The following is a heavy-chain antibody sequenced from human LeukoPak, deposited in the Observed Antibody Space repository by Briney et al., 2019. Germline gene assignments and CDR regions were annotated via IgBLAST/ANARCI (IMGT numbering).Heavy chain of an antibody. CDR3: ARSSGWRNYYFDY. Sequence: PSETLSLTCTVSGGSISSRSYYWSWIRQPAGKGLKWIGRIYASGSTNYNPSHKSRVTISVDTSKNQFSLKLSSVTAADTAVYYCARSSGWRNYYFDYWGQGTLVTVSS. V-gene: IGHV4-61*02. CDR2: IYASGST. D-gene: IGHD6-19*01. CDR1: GGSISSRSYY. J-gene: IGHJ4*02.